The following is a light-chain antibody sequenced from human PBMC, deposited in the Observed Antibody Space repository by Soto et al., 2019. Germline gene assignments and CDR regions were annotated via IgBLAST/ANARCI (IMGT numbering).Light chain of an antibody. CDR1: SSDVGGYKY. J-gene: IGLJ3*02. Sequence: QSALTQPASVSGSPGQSITISCTGTSSDVGGYKYVSWYQQHTDTAPKLMIYEVSYRPSGISNRFSGSKSGNTASLTISGLQAEDEADYYCSSYTSASTLVFGGGTKLTGL. CDR3: SSYTSASTLV. CDR2: EVS. V-gene: IGLV2-14*01.